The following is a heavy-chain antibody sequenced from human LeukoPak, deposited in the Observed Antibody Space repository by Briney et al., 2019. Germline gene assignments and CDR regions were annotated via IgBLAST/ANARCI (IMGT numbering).Heavy chain of an antibody. CDR2: ILFDGSK. Sequence: PAGCLSLSCAAATFTFSIFGMEWVRQAQGKGREWVAFILFDGSKYYEDCLRGRSTISRDTSKKTLYLQMNSLRAEDTAVYHCATDHAKEAFETWGQGTMVTVSP. CDR3: ATDHAKEAFET. CDR1: TFTFSIFG. V-gene: IGHV3-30*02. J-gene: IGHJ3*02.